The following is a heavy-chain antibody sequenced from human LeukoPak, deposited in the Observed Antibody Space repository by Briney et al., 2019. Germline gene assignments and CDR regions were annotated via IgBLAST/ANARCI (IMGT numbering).Heavy chain of an antibody. V-gene: IGHV4-30-4*08. CDR1: GGSISSGDYY. CDR2: IYYGGST. J-gene: IGHJ5*02. CDR3: ARVSYYDSSGYPNWFDP. Sequence: PSETLSLTCTVSGGSISSGDYYWSWIRQPPGKGLEWIGYIYYGGSTYYNPSLKSRVTISVDTSKNQFSLKLSSVTAADTAVYYCARVSYYDSSGYPNWFDPWGQGTLVTVSS. D-gene: IGHD3-22*01.